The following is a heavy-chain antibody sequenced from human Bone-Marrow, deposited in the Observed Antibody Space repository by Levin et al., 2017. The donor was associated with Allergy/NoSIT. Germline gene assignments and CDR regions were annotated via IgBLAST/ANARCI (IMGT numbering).Heavy chain of an antibody. Sequence: GESLKISCKTSGYTFTTYGVSWVRQAPGQGPEWMGWISAHSGNTNYALAFHGRVTMTRDTSTSTAYLELRSLTSDDTAVYYCARSQGRYFDSWGRGTLVTVSS. CDR3: ARSQGRYFDS. V-gene: IGHV1-18*01. CDR2: ISAHSGNT. J-gene: IGHJ2*01. CDR1: GYTFTTYG.